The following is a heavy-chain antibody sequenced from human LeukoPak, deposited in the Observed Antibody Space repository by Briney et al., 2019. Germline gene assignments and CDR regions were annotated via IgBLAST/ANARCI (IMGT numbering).Heavy chain of an antibody. CDR2: IIPIFGTA. V-gene: IGHV1-69*05. D-gene: IGHD1-26*01. J-gene: IGHJ4*02. CDR1: GGTFSSYA. Sequence: SVTVSCKASGGTFSSYAISWVRQAPGQGLEWMGGIIPIFGTANYAQKFQGRVTITTDESTSTAYMELSSLRSEDTAVYYCAAEIADSGSYRYYFDYWGQGTLVTVSS. CDR3: AAEIADSGSYRYYFDY.